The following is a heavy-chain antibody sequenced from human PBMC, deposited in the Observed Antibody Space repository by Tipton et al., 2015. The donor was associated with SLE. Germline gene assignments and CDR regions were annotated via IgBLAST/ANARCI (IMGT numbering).Heavy chain of an antibody. J-gene: IGHJ3*02. CDR2: IVVGSGNT. V-gene: IGHV1-58*02. D-gene: IGHD1-20*01. CDR1: GFTFSASA. CDR3: ATSPAWYHYAFDI. Sequence: QLVQSGAEVKKPGTSVKVSCKASGFTFSASAMQWVRQARGQPLEWIGWIVVGSGNTNYPQKFQERVTLTRDMSTSTAYMELRSLRSEDTAVYYCATSPAWYHYAFDIWGRGTMVTVSS.